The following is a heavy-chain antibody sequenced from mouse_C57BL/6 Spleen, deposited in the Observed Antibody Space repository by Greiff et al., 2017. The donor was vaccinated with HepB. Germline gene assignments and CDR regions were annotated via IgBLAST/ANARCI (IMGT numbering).Heavy chain of an antibody. V-gene: IGHV1-82*01. J-gene: IGHJ4*01. CDR3: SRDGYDYAMDY. CDR2: IYPGDGDT. Sequence: QVQLQQSGPELVKPGASVKISCKASGYAFSSSWMNWVRQRPGKGLEWIGRIYPGDGDTNYTGNFKGKATLTADKSSSTGYMQLSSLTSEDSAVYYCSRDGYDYAMDYWGQGASVTVSS. D-gene: IGHD2-2*01. CDR1: GYAFSSSW.